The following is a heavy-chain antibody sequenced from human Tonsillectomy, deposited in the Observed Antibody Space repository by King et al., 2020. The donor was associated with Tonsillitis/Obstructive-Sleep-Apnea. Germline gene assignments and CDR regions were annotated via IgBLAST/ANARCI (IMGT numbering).Heavy chain of an antibody. Sequence: QLQESGPGLVKPSQTLSLTCTVSGGTISRSGYYWSWIRQHPGKGLEWIGYIYYSGSPPYNPSLKSLITISVDTSKNRFSLKLTSVTAADTAVYFCARVHSGDPDTFDIWGRGTMVTVSS. CDR2: IYYSGSP. CDR1: GGTISRSGYY. J-gene: IGHJ3*02. V-gene: IGHV4-31*01. D-gene: IGHD4-17*01. CDR3: ARVHSGDPDTFDI.